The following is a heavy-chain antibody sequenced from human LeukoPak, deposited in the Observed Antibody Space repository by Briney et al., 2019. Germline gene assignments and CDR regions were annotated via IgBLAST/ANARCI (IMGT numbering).Heavy chain of an antibody. J-gene: IGHJ5*02. CDR1: GFTFSDYY. CDR3: ARVRDENWFDP. Sequence: SGGSLRLSCAASGFTFSDYYMSWIRQAPGKGLEWVSYISSSGSTIYYADSVKGRFTISRDNAKNSLYLQMNSLRAEDTAVCYCARVRDENWFDPWGQGTLVTVSS. CDR2: ISSSGSTI. V-gene: IGHV3-11*04.